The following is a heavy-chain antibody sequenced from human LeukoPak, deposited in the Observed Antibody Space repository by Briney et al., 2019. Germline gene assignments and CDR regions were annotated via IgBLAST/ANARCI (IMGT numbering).Heavy chain of an antibody. Sequence: SETLSLTCAVYGGSFSGYYWTWIRQPPGKGLEWIGEINRGGSTNYNPSLKSRVTISVDTSKNQFSLKLSSVTAADTAVYYCARGRGDYVWGSYRASYFDYWGQGTLVTVSS. J-gene: IGHJ4*02. V-gene: IGHV4-34*01. CDR1: GGSFSGYY. D-gene: IGHD3-16*02. CDR3: ARGRGDYVWGSYRASYFDY. CDR2: INRGGST.